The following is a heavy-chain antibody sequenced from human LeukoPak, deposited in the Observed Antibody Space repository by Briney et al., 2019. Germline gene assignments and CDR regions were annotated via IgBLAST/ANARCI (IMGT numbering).Heavy chain of an antibody. D-gene: IGHD4-17*01. V-gene: IGHV4-59*01. J-gene: IGHJ4*02. CDR2: IYYSGST. CDR3: ARAYGDQIDY. CDR1: GGSISSYY. Sequence: SETLSLTCTVSGGSISSYYWRWIRQPPGKGLEWIGYIYYSGSTSYNPSLKSRVTISVDTSKNQFSLKLSSVTAADTAVYYCARAYGDQIDYWGQGTLVTVSS.